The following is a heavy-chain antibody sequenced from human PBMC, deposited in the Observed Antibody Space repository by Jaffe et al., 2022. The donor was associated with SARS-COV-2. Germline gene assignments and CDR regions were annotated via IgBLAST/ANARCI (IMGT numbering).Heavy chain of an antibody. J-gene: IGHJ4*02. Sequence: QFQLQESGPGLVKPSETLSLTCAVSGGSVSSGSYYWAWIRQPPGQGLEWIGSVFYTGSTHYNPSLESRVTISVDASKNQFSLKVTSVTASDTALYYCARRRVFRYYFDYWGQGSLVTVSS. D-gene: IGHD2-8*01. CDR3: ARRRVFRYYFDY. CDR2: VFYTGST. V-gene: IGHV4-39*01. CDR1: GGSVSSGSYY.